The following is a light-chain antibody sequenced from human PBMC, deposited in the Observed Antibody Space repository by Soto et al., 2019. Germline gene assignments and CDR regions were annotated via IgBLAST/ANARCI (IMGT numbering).Light chain of an antibody. CDR3: SSFERSGTRV. Sequence: QSALTQPASVSGSPGQSITISCTGTSSDVGGYSYVSWYQQHPGKAPKLTIYEVSSRPSGVSSRFSGSKSGNTASLTISGLQAEDEADYYCSSFERSGTRVIGGGTKVTVL. CDR2: EVS. CDR1: SSDVGGYSY. J-gene: IGLJ2*01. V-gene: IGLV2-14*01.